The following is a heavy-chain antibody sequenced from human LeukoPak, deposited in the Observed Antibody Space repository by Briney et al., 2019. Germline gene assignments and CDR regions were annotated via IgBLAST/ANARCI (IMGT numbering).Heavy chain of an antibody. CDR3: ARSYSSSSSFDY. D-gene: IGHD6-6*01. CDR2: IYSSGST. V-gene: IGHV4-4*09. CDR1: GGSISGYY. Sequence: KTSETLSLTCTVSGGSISGYYWSWIRQPPGKGLEWIGHIYSSGSTNYNPSLKSRVTISVDTSKTQFSLKLNSVTAADTAVYYCARSYSSSSSFDYWGQGTLVTVSS. J-gene: IGHJ4*02.